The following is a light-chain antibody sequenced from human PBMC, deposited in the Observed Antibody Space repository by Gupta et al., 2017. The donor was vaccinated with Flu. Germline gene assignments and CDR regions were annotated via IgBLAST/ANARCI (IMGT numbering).Light chain of an antibody. Sequence: PSSLSASVGDRVTINCQASQDISNYLNWYQQKAGKAPKLLTYDASNLETGVPSRFSGNGSGTDFTFTIRSLQPEDFATYFCQHDYNVPITFATGTKVDIK. V-gene: IGKV1-33*01. CDR1: QDISNY. CDR3: QHDYNVPIT. J-gene: IGKJ3*01. CDR2: DAS.